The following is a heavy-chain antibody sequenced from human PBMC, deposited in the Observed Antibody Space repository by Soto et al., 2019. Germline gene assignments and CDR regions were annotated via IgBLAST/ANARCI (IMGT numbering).Heavy chain of an antibody. Sequence: PGGSLRLSCAASGFTVSSNYMSWVRQAPGKGLEWVSVIYSSGSTYYADSVKGRFTISRHNSKNTLYLQMNSLRAEDTAVYYCARGPRGNVVAFDIWGQGTMVTVSS. CDR3: ARGPRGNVVAFDI. V-gene: IGHV3-53*04. J-gene: IGHJ3*02. CDR1: GFTVSSNY. CDR2: IYSSGST. D-gene: IGHD2-21*01.